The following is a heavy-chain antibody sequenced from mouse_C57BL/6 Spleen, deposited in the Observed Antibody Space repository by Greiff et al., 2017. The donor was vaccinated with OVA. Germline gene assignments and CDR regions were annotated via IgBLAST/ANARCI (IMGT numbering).Heavy chain of an antibody. V-gene: IGHV1-52*01. CDR3: AREGVLLPFDG. CDR1: GYTFTSYW. CDR2: IDPSDSET. D-gene: IGHD1-1*01. J-gene: IGHJ2*01. Sequence: QVQLQQPGAELVRPGSSVKLSCKASGYTFTSYWMHWVKQRPIQGLEWIGNIDPSDSETHYNQKFKDKATLTVDKSSSTAYMQLSSLTSEDSAGYYCAREGVLLPFDGRGKEATLTVSS.